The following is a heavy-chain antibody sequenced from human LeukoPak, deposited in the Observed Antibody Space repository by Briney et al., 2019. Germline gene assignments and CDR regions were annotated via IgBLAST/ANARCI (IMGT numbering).Heavy chain of an antibody. D-gene: IGHD3-9*01. CDR3: ARQATEADIYFDY. CDR1: GGSISSSSYY. J-gene: IGHJ4*02. Sequence: SGTLSLTCTVSGGSISSSSYYWGWIRQPPGKGLEWIGSIYYSGSTYYNPSLKSRVTISVDTSKNQFSLKLSSVTAADTAVYYCARQATEADIYFDYWGQGTLVTVSS. CDR2: IYYSGST. V-gene: IGHV4-39*01.